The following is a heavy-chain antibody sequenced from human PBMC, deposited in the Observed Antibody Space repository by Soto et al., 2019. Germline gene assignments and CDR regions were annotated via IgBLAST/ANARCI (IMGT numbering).Heavy chain of an antibody. CDR1: GGTFSSSA. CDR2: SIPIFGTA. J-gene: IGHJ3*02. CDR3: ARDNHYDFWSVYWHRAVDI. V-gene: IGHV1-69*01. D-gene: IGHD3-3*01. Sequence: QVQLVQPGVEVKKPGSSVKVSCKASGGTFSSSAISLVRQVPGQGLEWSGGSIPIFGTANYAQKFQGRFTIAADEATSTAYTELSSRRSEDTAVYYCARDNHYDFWSVYWHRAVDIWGQGPMVTVSS.